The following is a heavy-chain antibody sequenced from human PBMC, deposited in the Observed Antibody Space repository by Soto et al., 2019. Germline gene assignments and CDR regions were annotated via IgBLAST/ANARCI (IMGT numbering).Heavy chain of an antibody. CDR1: GGSISSYY. CDR3: ARDLTYYYGSGSSVDAFDI. Sequence: PSETLSLTCTVSGGSISSYYWSWIRQPPGKGLEWIGYIYYSGSTNYNPSLKSRVTISVDTSKNQFSLKLSSVTAADTAVYYCARDLTYYYGSGSSVDAFDIWGQGTMVTVSS. J-gene: IGHJ3*02. V-gene: IGHV4-59*01. CDR2: IYYSGST. D-gene: IGHD3-10*01.